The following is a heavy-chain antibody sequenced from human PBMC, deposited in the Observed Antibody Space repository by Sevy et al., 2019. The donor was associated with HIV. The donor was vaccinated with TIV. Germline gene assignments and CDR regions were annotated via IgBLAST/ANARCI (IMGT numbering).Heavy chain of an antibody. Sequence: GGSLRLSCEVSGFTFSNYWMTWVRQAQGKGLEWVANIKEDGSEKYYGDSVKGRFSLSRDNAKNSLYMQMDSLRAEDTAVYYCVRDGLASATDFDYWGQGTLVTVSS. J-gene: IGHJ4*02. V-gene: IGHV3-7*01. CDR3: VRDGLASATDFDY. CDR2: IKEDGSEK. D-gene: IGHD2-15*01. CDR1: GFTFSNYW.